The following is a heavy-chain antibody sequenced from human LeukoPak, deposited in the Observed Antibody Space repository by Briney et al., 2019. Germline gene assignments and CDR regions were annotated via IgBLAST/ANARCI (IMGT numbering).Heavy chain of an antibody. J-gene: IGHJ6*02. D-gene: IGHD6-25*01. CDR1: GFTVSSKY. CDR3: ARLWPMDV. CDR2: IYIDGRT. V-gene: IGHV3-66*01. Sequence: GSLRLSCAASGFTVSSKYMTWVRQAPGKGLEWVSAIYIDGRTFYPDSAKGRFTISGDSSKNSLYLQMNSLRVEDTAVYYCARLWPMDVWGQGTTVTVSS.